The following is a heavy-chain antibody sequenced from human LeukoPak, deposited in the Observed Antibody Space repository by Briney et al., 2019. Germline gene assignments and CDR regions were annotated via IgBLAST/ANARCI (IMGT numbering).Heavy chain of an antibody. Sequence: ASVKVSCKASGYTFSGYYMHWVRQAPGQGLEWMGWINPNSGVTYYAQNFQGRATMTRDTSISTAYMELSRLTSDDTAVFYCARAGGWHDYGMDVWGQGTTVTVSS. J-gene: IGHJ6*02. D-gene: IGHD6-19*01. CDR1: GYTFSGYY. CDR2: INPNSGVT. CDR3: ARAGGWHDYGMDV. V-gene: IGHV1-2*02.